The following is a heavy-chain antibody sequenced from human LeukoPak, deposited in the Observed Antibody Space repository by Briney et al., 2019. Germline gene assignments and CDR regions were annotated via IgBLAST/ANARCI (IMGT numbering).Heavy chain of an antibody. D-gene: IGHD6-19*01. J-gene: IGHJ4*02. CDR2: ISWNSGSV. V-gene: IGHV3-9*01. CDR3: AKDPRFRSSGWPYYFDY. Sequence: GGSLRLSCAASGFTFDDYAMHWVRQAPGKGLEWVSGISWNSGSVGYADSVKGRFTISRDNAKNSLYLQTNSLRAEDTALYYCAKDPRFRSSGWPYYFDYWGQGTLVTVSS. CDR1: GFTFDDYA.